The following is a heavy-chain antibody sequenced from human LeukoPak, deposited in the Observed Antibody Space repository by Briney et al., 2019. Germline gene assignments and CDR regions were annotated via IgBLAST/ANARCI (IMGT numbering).Heavy chain of an antibody. CDR3: ARTSGGWYGGYWFDP. D-gene: IGHD6-19*01. V-gene: IGHV4-39*07. CDR1: GGSISSGGYY. J-gene: IGHJ5*02. CDR2: INHSGST. Sequence: SETLSLTCTVSGGSISSGGYYWSWIRQPPGKGLEWIVEINHSGSTNYNPSLKSRVTISVDTSKNQFSLKLSSVTAADTAVYYCARTSGGWYGGYWFDPWGQGTLVTVSS.